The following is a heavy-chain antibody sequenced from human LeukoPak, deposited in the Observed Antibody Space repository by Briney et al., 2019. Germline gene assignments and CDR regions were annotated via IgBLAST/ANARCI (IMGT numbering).Heavy chain of an antibody. V-gene: IGHV1-18*01. D-gene: IGHD2-2*01. Sequence: AAVRVSFKASGYTFTSDGISGVRQAPGQGRERVGWISAYNGNTNYAQKLQGRVTMTTDTSTSTAYMELRSLRSDDTAVYYCARDWWDLVVVPAAMTLPDYWGPGTLVTVSS. CDR2: ISAYNGNT. CDR3: ARDWWDLVVVPAAMTLPDY. J-gene: IGHJ4*02. CDR1: GYTFTSDG.